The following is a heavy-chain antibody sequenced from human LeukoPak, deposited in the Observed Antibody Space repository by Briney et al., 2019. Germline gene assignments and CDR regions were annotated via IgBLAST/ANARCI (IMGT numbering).Heavy chain of an antibody. CDR3: ARASNDILTGYPHYFDY. J-gene: IGHJ4*02. D-gene: IGHD3-9*01. V-gene: IGHV4-38-2*02. CDR2: NYHSGST. CDR1: GYSISSGYY. Sequence: SETLSLTCTVSGYSISSGYYWGWIRQPPGKGLEWIGSNYHSGSTYYNPSLKSRVTISVDTSKNQFSLKLSSVTAADTAVYYCARASNDILTGYPHYFDYWGQGTLVTVST.